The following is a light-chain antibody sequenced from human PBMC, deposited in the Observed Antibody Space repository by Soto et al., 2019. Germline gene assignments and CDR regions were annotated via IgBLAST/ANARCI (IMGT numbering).Light chain of an antibody. CDR3: QQRSDWPWT. Sequence: PGERGTLSCRASESVTNYLAWYQQKPGQAPRLLVYDVSNRATGTPARFSGGGSGTDFALTISNLEPEDFAVYYCQQRSDWPWTFGQGTKGDIK. V-gene: IGKV3-11*01. J-gene: IGKJ1*01. CDR1: ESVTNY. CDR2: DVS.